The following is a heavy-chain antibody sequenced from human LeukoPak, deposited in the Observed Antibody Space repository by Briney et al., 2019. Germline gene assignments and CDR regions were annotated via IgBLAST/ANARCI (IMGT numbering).Heavy chain of an antibody. D-gene: IGHD2/OR15-2a*01. CDR2: ISYDGSNK. Sequence: GGSLRLSCAASGFTFSSYAMHWVRQAPGKGLEWVAVISYDGSNKYYADSVKGRFTISRDNSKNTLYLQMNSLRAEDTAVYYCARGPYGAFPPNDYWGQGTLVTVSS. V-gene: IGHV3-30*04. J-gene: IGHJ4*02. CDR1: GFTFSSYA. CDR3: ARGPYGAFPPNDY.